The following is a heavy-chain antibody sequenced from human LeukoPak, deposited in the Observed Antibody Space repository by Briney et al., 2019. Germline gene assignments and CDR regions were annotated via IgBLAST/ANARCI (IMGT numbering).Heavy chain of an antibody. CDR1: GGSISSGSYY. J-gene: IGHJ5*02. CDR3: ARNSGERLLDWFDP. CDR2: IYTSGST. D-gene: IGHD1-1*01. Sequence: SQTLSLTCTVSGGSISSGSYYWSWIRQPARKGLEWIGRIYTSGSTNHNPSLKSRVTISVDTSKNQFSLKLSSVTAADTAVYYCARNSGERLLDWFDPWGQGTLVTVSS. V-gene: IGHV4-61*02.